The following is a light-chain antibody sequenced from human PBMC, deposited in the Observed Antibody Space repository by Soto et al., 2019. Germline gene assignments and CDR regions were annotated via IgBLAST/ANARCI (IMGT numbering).Light chain of an antibody. CDR3: LSFDSSLDGWV. Sequence: QSVLTQPPSVSGAPGQRVTISCTGSSSNIGAGHDVHGYQQIPETAPKLLVSANTNRPSGVPDRFSGSNSGTSASLSITGLQAEDDGDYYFLSFDSSLDGWVFGGGTKLTVL. J-gene: IGLJ3*02. CDR1: SSNIGAGHD. V-gene: IGLV1-40*01. CDR2: ANT.